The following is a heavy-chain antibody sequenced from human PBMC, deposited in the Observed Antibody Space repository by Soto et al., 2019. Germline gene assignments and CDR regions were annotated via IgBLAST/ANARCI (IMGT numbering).Heavy chain of an antibody. CDR2: ISAYNGNT. Sequence: ASVKVSCKASGYTFTSYGISWARQAPGQGLEWMGWISAYNGNTNYAQKLQGRVTITADESTSTAYMELSSLRSEDTAVYYCAREQVPLFGVVTSHDYYYYGMDVWGQGTTVTVSS. J-gene: IGHJ6*02. CDR1: GYTFTSYG. V-gene: IGHV1-18*01. D-gene: IGHD3-3*01. CDR3: AREQVPLFGVVTSHDYYYYGMDV.